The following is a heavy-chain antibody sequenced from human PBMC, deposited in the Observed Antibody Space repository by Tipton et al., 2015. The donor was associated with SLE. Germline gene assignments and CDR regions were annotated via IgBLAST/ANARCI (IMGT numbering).Heavy chain of an antibody. D-gene: IGHD3-22*01. Sequence: TLSLTCAVYGGSFSGYYWSWIRQPPGKGLEWIGEINHSGRTNYNPSLKSRVTISVDRSKNQFSLKLNSVTAADTAVYYCARGEYFDSSGYPSGWFDPWGQGTLVTVSS. CDR2: INHSGRT. CDR3: ARGEYFDSSGYPSGWFDP. J-gene: IGHJ5*02. V-gene: IGHV4-34*01. CDR1: GGSFSGYY.